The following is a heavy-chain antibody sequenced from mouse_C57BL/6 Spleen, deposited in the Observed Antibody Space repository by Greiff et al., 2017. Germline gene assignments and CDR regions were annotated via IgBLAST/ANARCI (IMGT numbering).Heavy chain of an antibody. CDR1: GYTFTTYP. J-gene: IGHJ1*03. Sequence: QVHVKQSGAELVKPGASVKMSCKASGYTFTTYPIEWMKQNHGKSLEWIGNFHPYNDDTKYNEKFKGKATLTVEKSSSTVYLELSRLKSDDAAVYYCARRGYSNYEGYFDVWGTGTTVTVSS. CDR2: FHPYNDDT. CDR3: ARRGYSNYEGYFDV. D-gene: IGHD2-5*01. V-gene: IGHV1-47*01.